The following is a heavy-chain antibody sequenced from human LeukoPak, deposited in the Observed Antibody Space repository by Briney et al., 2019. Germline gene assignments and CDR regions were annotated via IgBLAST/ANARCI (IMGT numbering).Heavy chain of an antibody. V-gene: IGHV3-23*01. Sequence: GGSLRLSCTASGFAVSSNYMSWVRQTPGKGLEWVSTISCSGAGTYYADPEKGRFTISRDNSKNTRYLQMNSLRAEDTAVYYCATSFWSGYSPFDYWGQGTLVTVSS. CDR3: ATSFWSGYSPFDY. CDR1: GFAVSSNY. J-gene: IGHJ4*02. D-gene: IGHD3-3*01. CDR2: ISCSGAGT.